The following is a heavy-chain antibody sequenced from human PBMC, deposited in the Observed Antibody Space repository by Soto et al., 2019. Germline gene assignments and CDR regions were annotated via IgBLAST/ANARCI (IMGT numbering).Heavy chain of an antibody. CDR2: IWYDGSNK. CDR1: GFTFSSHG. CDR3: ARWSDNKVIDP. V-gene: IGHV3-33*01. Sequence: QVQLVESGGGVVQPGRSLRLSCAASGFTFSSHGMHWVRQAPDKGLEWVAVIWYDGSNKYYADSVKGRFTISRDNSKNTLYLQMNSLRAEDTAVYYCARWSDNKVIDPWGQGTLVTVSS. J-gene: IGHJ5*02. D-gene: IGHD1-1*01.